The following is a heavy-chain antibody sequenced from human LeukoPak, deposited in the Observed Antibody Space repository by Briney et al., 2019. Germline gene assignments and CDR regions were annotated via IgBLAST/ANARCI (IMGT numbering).Heavy chain of an antibody. CDR1: GFTFSTYA. D-gene: IGHD6-13*01. Sequence: GGSLRLSCSASGFTFSTYAMHWVRQAPGKGLEYVSGVTSNGGSTYYADSVKGRFTISRDNSKNTLYLQMSSLRAEDTAVYYCVKSDGYNGMDVWGQGTTVTVSS. J-gene: IGHJ6*02. CDR2: VTSNGGST. CDR3: VKSDGYNGMDV. V-gene: IGHV3-64D*09.